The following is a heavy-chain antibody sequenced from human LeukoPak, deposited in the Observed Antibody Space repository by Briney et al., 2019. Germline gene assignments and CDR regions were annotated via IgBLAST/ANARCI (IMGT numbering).Heavy chain of an antibody. V-gene: IGHV3-11*01. CDR3: ARDNAYYGSGRNNWFDP. CDR1: GFTFSDYY. D-gene: IGHD3-10*01. Sequence: PGGSLRLSCAASGFTFSDYYMSWIRQAPGKVLEWVSYISSSGSTIYYADSVKGRFTISRDNAKNSLYLQMNSLRAEDAAVYYCARDNAYYGSGRNNWFDPWGQGTLVTVSS. J-gene: IGHJ5*02. CDR2: ISSSGSTI.